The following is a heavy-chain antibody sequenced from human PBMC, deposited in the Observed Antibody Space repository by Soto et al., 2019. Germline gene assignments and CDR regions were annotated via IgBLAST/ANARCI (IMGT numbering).Heavy chain of an antibody. CDR3: ARAGAATLSDY. D-gene: IGHD2-15*01. J-gene: IGHJ4*02. CDR2: IYYIGST. Sequence: QVQLQESGPGLVKPRGTLPSPSTESVGSIVNYYGSGIRHPPGKGLEWIGYIYYIGSTNYHPPLTRRVTISVDTSKTPSSLKLSSVTAADRAVYYCARAGAATLSDYWGQGTLVTVSS. V-gene: IGHV4-59*01. CDR1: VGSIVNYY.